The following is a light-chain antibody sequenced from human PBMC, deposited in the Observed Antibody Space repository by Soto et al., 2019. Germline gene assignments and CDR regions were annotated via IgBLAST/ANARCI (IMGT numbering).Light chain of an antibody. CDR1: SSNIGAGYD. CDR3: QSYDSSLSGYV. CDR2: RNS. Sequence: QSVLTQPPSVSGAPGQRVTISCTGSSSNIGAGYDVHWYQQLPGTAPKLLIYRNSNRPSGVPDRFSGSKSGTSASLAITGLQAEDEDEFYCQSYDSSLSGYVFGTGTKVTVL. V-gene: IGLV1-40*01. J-gene: IGLJ1*01.